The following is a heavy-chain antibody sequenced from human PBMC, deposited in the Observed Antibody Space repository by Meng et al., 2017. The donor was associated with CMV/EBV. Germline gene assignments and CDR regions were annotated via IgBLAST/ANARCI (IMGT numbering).Heavy chain of an antibody. Sequence: ASVQVSCKASGYTFTGYYMHWVRQAPGQGLEWMGWINPNSGGTNYAQKFQGRVTMTRDTYISTAYMELSRLRSDDTAVYYCARGPLGVASHFDYWGQGTLVTVSS. CDR1: GYTFTGYY. CDR2: INPNSGGT. CDR3: ARGPLGVASHFDY. J-gene: IGHJ4*02. D-gene: IGHD7-27*01. V-gene: IGHV1-2*02.